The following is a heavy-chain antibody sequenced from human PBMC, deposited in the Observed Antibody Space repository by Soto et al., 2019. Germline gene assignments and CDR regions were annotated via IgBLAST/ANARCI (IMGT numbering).Heavy chain of an antibody. CDR2: IHHSGKT. Sequence: SGTLSLTXVVSGYSIGSGYYWAWVRQPPGKELERIGSIHHSGKTYYKPSLRSRVTVSVDTSKNQFSMKLISVTAADTAVYYCARDKRVTMIGGWFDPWGQGTLVTVSS. CDR1: GYSIGSGYY. D-gene: IGHD3-22*01. CDR3: ARDKRVTMIGGWFDP. J-gene: IGHJ5*02. V-gene: IGHV4-38-2*02.